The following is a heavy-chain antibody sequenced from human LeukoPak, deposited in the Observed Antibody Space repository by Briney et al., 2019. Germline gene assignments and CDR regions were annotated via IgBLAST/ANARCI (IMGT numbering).Heavy chain of an antibody. CDR3: ARVGTRGYCSSTSCYRYNWFDP. D-gene: IGHD2-2*01. CDR1: GYTFTSYG. V-gene: IGHV1-18*01. Sequence: ATVKVSCKASGYTFTSYGISWVRQAPGQGLEWMGWISAYNGNTNYAQKLQGRVTMTTDTSTSTAYMELRSLRSDDTAVYYCARVGTRGYCSSTSCYRYNWFDPWGQGTLVTVSS. CDR2: ISAYNGNT. J-gene: IGHJ5*02.